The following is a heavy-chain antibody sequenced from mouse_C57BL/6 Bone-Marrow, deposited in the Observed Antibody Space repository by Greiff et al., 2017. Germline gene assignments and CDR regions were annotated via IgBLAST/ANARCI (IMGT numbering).Heavy chain of an antibody. V-gene: IGHV1-18*01. Sequence: VQLQQSGPELVKPGASVKIPCKASGYTFTDYNMDWVKQSHGKSLEWIGDINPNNGGTIYNQKFKGKATLTVDKSSSTAYMERRSLTSEDTAVYYCARRGSRPDWYFDVWGTGTTVTVSS. CDR2: INPNNGGT. D-gene: IGHD1-1*01. CDR3: ARRGSRPDWYFDV. J-gene: IGHJ1*03. CDR1: GYTFTDYN.